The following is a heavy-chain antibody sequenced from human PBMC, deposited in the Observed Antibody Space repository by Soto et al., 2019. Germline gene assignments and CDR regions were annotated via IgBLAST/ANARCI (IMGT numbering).Heavy chain of an antibody. CDR1: GFTFRSSW. CDR2: INSDGTTK. Sequence: EVQLVESGGGLVQPGGSLRLSCVASGFTFRSSWMNWVRQAPGKGLVWVSHINSDGTTKNYEEYAKGRFTIARDNAENTLYLQMASLTAEATAVYYCARGPTGWYGYDYWGQGTLLTVSS. D-gene: IGHD6-19*01. CDR3: ARGPTGWYGYDY. V-gene: IGHV3-74*01. J-gene: IGHJ4*02.